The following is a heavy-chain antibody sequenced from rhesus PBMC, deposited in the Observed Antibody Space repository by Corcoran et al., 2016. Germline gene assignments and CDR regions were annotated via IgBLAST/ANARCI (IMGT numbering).Heavy chain of an antibody. V-gene: IGHV1-156*01. Sequence: EVQLVQSGAEVKTPGASVQVSCKVSGYTFTALSMHWVRPAPGKGFEWMGGVDPGYGEIIHAEKFQGRVTMTEDTSTDTAYMELSILRSEDTAVYYCASQLTGLFHFDYWGQGVLVTVSS. CDR2: VDPGYGEI. CDR1: GYTFTALS. CDR3: ASQLTGLFHFDY. J-gene: IGHJ4*01. D-gene: IGHD7-45*01.